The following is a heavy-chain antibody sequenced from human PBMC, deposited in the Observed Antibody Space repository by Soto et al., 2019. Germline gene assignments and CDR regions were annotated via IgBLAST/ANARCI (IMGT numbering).Heavy chain of an antibody. D-gene: IGHD2-2*02. CDR2: INHSGST. CDR3: ARDSRVDTLYYYYGMDV. V-gene: IGHV4-34*01. Sequence: PSETLSLTCAVYGGSFSGYYWSWIRQPPGKGLEWIGEINHSGSTNYNPSLKSRVTISVDTSKNQFSLKLSSVTAADTAVYYCARDSRVDTLYYYYGMDVWGQGTTVTVSS. J-gene: IGHJ6*01. CDR1: GGSFSGYY.